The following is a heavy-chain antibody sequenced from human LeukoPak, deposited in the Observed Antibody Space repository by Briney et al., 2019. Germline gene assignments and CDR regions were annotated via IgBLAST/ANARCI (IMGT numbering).Heavy chain of an antibody. CDR1: GFTFTNAW. CDR3: TTGFPNYGDYRGYFQH. Sequence: GGTLRLSCAASGFTFTNAWMSWVRQAPGKGLEWVCRIKTKADGRTTDCAAPVKGSFTISGDDSKNTLYQQMNNLKTEDTAVYYCTTGFPNYGDYRGYFQHWGQGTLVTVAS. V-gene: IGHV3-15*01. D-gene: IGHD4-17*01. CDR2: IKTKADGRTT. J-gene: IGHJ1*01.